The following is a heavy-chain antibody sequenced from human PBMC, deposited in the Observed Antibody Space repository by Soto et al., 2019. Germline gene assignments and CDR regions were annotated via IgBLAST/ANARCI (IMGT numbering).Heavy chain of an antibody. V-gene: IGHV4-59*01. Sequence: SETLSLTCTVSGGSIRTYYWSWIRQPPGKGLEWIGYVYYSGSTNYNPSLKSRVTISADTSKNQFSLRLRSVTAADTAVYYCARPLFGRGNWFDPWGQGTLVTVSS. D-gene: IGHD3-10*01. CDR2: VYYSGST. CDR1: GGSIRTYY. J-gene: IGHJ5*02. CDR3: ARPLFGRGNWFDP.